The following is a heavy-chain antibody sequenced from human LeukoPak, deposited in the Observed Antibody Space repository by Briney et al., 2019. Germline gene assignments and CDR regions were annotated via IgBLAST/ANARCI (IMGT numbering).Heavy chain of an antibody. Sequence: PGGSLRLSCAASGFTFSSYWMSWVRQAPGKGLEWIGEINHSGSTNYNPSLKSRVTISVDTSKNQFSLKLSSVTAADTAVYYCARRVLRYFDWTDYYYGMDVWGQGTTATVSS. V-gene: IGHV4-34*01. J-gene: IGHJ6*02. CDR2: INHSGST. CDR1: GFTFSSYW. D-gene: IGHD3-9*01. CDR3: ARRVLRYFDWTDYYYGMDV.